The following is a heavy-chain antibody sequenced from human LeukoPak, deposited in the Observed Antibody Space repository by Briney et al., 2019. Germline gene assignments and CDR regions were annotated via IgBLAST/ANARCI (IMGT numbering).Heavy chain of an antibody. V-gene: IGHV3-53*01. CDR1: GFTVSSNY. CDR2: IYSGGST. Sequence: GGSLRLSCAASGFTVSSNYMSWVRQAPGKGLEWVSVIYSGGSTYYADSVKGRFTISRDNSKNTLYLQMNSLRAEDTAVYYCARDEPSPDSTDLDCWGQGTLVTVSS. CDR3: ARDEPSPDSTDLDC. J-gene: IGHJ4*02. D-gene: IGHD2/OR15-2a*01.